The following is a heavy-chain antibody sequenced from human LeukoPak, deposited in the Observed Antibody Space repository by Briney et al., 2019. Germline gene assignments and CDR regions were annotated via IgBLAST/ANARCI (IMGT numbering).Heavy chain of an antibody. CDR2: INAGNGNT. CDR3: ARGFLWFGELSPPGY. D-gene: IGHD3-10*01. J-gene: IGHJ4*02. Sequence: ASVKVSCKTSGFTFTNYAVHWVRQAPGQRLEWMGWINAGNGNTKYSQKFQGRVTITRDTSASTAYVELSSLRSEDTAVYYCARGFLWFGELSPPGYWGQGTLVTVSS. CDR1: GFTFTNYA. V-gene: IGHV1-3*01.